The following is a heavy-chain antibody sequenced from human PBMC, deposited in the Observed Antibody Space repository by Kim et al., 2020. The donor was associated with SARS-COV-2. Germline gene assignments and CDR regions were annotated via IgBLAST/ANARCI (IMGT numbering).Heavy chain of an antibody. CDR2: IDYSGNT. V-gene: IGHV4-59*12. CDR3: ARASELYDTLLGGY. CDR1: GGTFNSFH. D-gene: IGHD3-16*01. Sequence: SETLSLTCAVSGGTFNSFHWSWIRQPPGKGLEWIGDIDYSGNTNYNYSLKNRVSISVDTSKNKFSLHLTSVTVADTAVYFCARASELYDTLLGGYWGHG. J-gene: IGHJ4*01.